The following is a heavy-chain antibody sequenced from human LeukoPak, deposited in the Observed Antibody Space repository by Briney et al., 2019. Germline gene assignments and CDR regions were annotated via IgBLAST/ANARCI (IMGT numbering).Heavy chain of an antibody. CDR2: INHSGST. CDR3: ASITVVTVDAFDI. D-gene: IGHD2-21*02. CDR1: GGSFSGYY. Sequence: SETLSLTCAVYGGSFSGYYWSWIRQPPGKGLEWIGEINHSGSTNYNPSLKSRVTISVDTSKNQFSLKPSSVTAADTAVYYCASITVVTVDAFDIWGQGTMVTVSS. V-gene: IGHV4-34*01. J-gene: IGHJ3*02.